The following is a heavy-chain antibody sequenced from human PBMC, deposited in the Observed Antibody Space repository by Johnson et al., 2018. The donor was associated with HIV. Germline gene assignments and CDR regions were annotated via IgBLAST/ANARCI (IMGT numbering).Heavy chain of an antibody. CDR2: IRYDGSNK. CDR3: ARDHEAVPGAFDI. CDR1: GFRFSTYA. Sequence: QVLLVESGGGVVQPGRSLRLSCAASGFRFSTYALHWVRQTPGKGLEWVAFIRYDGSNKYYADSVKGRFTISRDNSKNTLYLQMNSLRAEDTAVYYCARDHEAVPGAFDIWGQGTMVTVSS. V-gene: IGHV3-30*04. D-gene: IGHD1-1*01. J-gene: IGHJ3*02.